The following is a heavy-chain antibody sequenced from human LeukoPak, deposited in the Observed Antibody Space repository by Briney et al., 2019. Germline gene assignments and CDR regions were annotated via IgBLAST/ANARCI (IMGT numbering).Heavy chain of an antibody. J-gene: IGHJ1*01. D-gene: IGHD2-15*01. Sequence: PGGSLRLSCAASGFDFSSNWMHWVRHAPGQGLVWVSRIKGDGISTNYADSVKGRFTISRDKSKNTLSLQMNSLRAEDTAVYYCAQQVGYCSSGSCYFTYWGQGTLVTVSS. V-gene: IGHV3-74*01. CDR1: GFDFSSNW. CDR2: IKGDGIST. CDR3: AQQVGYCSSGSCYFTY.